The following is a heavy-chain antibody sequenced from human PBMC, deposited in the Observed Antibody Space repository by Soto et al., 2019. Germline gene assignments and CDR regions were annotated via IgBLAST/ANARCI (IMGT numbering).Heavy chain of an antibody. CDR1: CGSFSGYY. J-gene: IGHJ4*02. Sequence: SETLSLTCAVYCGSFSGYYWSWIRQPPGKGLEWIGEINHSGSTNYNPSLKSRVTISVDTSKNQFSLKLSSVTAADTAVYYCARGVRVRYSSSWYLGYWGQGTLVTVSS. D-gene: IGHD6-13*01. V-gene: IGHV4-34*01. CDR3: ARGVRVRYSSSWYLGY. CDR2: INHSGST.